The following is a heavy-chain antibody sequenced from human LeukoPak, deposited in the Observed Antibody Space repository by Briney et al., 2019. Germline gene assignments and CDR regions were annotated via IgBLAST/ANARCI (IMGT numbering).Heavy chain of an antibody. Sequence: GGSLRLSCAASGFTFSSYVMSWVRQAPGKGLEWVSAISGSGSSTYYADSVKGRFTISRDNSKNTLYLQMNSLRAEDTAVYYCAKDMVLWFGEYDYWGQGTLVTVSS. J-gene: IGHJ4*02. CDR1: GFTFSSYV. CDR2: ISGSGSST. D-gene: IGHD3-10*01. V-gene: IGHV3-23*01. CDR3: AKDMVLWFGEYDY.